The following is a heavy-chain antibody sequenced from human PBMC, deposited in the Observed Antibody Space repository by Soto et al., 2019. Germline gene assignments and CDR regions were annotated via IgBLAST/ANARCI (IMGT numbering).Heavy chain of an antibody. J-gene: IGHJ4*02. CDR1: GGTFSSYA. D-gene: IGHD6-13*01. V-gene: IGHV1-69*05. Sequence: QVQLVQSGAEVKKPGSSVKVSCKASGGTFSSYAISWVRQAPGQGLEWMGGIIPIFGTANYAQKFQGRVTXTXDXXTSTAYMELSSLRSEDTAVYYCDIAAAGQGVDFDYWGQGTLVTVSS. CDR2: IIPIFGTA. CDR3: DIAAAGQGVDFDY.